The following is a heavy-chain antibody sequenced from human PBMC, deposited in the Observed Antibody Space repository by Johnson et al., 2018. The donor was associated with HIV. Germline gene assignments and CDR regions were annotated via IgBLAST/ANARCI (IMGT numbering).Heavy chain of an antibody. CDR3: AKDIRPYDYGSGRYYGDAFDI. V-gene: IGHV3-43D*03. J-gene: IGHJ3*02. Sequence: VQLVESGGGVVQPGGSLRLSCAASGFTFNDYAMHWVRQAPGKGLEWVSLISWDGGSTYYADSMKGRFTISRDNSKNSLYLQMNSLRDEDTALYSCAKDIRPYDYGSGRYYGDAFDIWGQGTMVTVSA. CDR1: GFTFNDYA. D-gene: IGHD3-10*01. CDR2: ISWDGGST.